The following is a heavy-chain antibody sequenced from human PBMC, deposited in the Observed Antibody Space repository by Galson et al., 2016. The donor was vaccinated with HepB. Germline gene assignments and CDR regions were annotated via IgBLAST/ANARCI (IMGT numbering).Heavy chain of an antibody. Sequence: SLRLSCAPSGFTFSSFSMHWVRQAPGKGLEWLSYISSSGDAVYYADSVRGRFTISRDNAKNSLFLQMNSLRVEDTAVYYCARDLGAHAGNYWGQGTLVSVSS. CDR3: ARDLGAHAGNY. D-gene: IGHD3-16*01. CDR2: ISSSGDAV. J-gene: IGHJ4*02. CDR1: GFTFSSFS. V-gene: IGHV3-48*01.